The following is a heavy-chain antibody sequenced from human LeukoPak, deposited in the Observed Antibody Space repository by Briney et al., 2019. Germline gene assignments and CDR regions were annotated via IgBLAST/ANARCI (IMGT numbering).Heavy chain of an antibody. CDR2: ISGSGGST. V-gene: IGHV3-23*01. CDR1: GFTFSSYA. CDR3: APHVGRDQLIDY. Sequence: PGGSLRLSCAASGFTFSSYAMSWVRQAPGKGLEWVSAISGSGGSTYYADSVKGRFTISRDNSKNTLYLQMNSLRAEDTAVYYCAPHVGRDQLIDYWGQGTLVTVSS. J-gene: IGHJ4*02. D-gene: IGHD2-2*01.